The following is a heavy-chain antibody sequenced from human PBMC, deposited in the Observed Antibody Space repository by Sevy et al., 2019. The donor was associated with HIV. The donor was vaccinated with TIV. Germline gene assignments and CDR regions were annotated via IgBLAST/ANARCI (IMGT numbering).Heavy chain of an antibody. CDR3: ASQGISSGWYYFDY. D-gene: IGHD6-19*01. J-gene: IGHJ4*02. V-gene: IGHV3-23*01. CDR1: GFTFSSYA. CDR2: ISASGGTT. Sequence: GGSLRLSCAASGFTFSSYAMSWVRQAPKKGLEWVSTISASGGTTYYEDSVKGRFIISRDKSKNTLYLQLNTLRAEDTAVYYCASQGISSGWYYFDYWGQGTLVTVSS.